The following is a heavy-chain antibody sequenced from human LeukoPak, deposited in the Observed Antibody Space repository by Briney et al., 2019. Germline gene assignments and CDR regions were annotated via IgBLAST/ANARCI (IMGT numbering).Heavy chain of an antibody. Sequence: SETLSLTCAVYGGSFSGYYWSWIRQPPGKGLEWIGEINHSGSTNYNPSLKSRVTISVDTSKNQFSLKLSSVTAADTAVYYCARLYVAVAGTKDWFDPWGQGTLVTVSS. CDR1: GGSFSGYY. J-gene: IGHJ5*02. D-gene: IGHD6-19*01. CDR2: INHSGST. V-gene: IGHV4-34*01. CDR3: ARLYVAVAGTKDWFDP.